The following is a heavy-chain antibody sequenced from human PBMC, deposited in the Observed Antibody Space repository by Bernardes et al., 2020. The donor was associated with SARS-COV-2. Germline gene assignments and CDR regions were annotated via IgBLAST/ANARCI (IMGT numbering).Heavy chain of an antibody. CDR3: TGSGYPSADHFDP. CDR2: IRSKAYGGTT. D-gene: IGHD3-3*01. CDR1: GFTFGGYA. Sequence: GGSLRLSCTASGFTFGGYAMSWFRQAPGKGLEWVGCIRSKAYGGTTEYAASVKVRFTISSDDYKSIAYLQMNSLKTEDTAVYYCTGSGYPSADHFDPWNPGNLVTGSS. J-gene: IGHJ5*02. V-gene: IGHV3-49*03.